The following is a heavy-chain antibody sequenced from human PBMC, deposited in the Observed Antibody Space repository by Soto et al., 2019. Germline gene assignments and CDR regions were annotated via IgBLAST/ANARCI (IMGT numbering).Heavy chain of an antibody. CDR2: IIPIFGTA. V-gene: IGHV1-69*13. J-gene: IGHJ5*02. CDR1: GGTFSSYA. D-gene: IGHD1-26*01. CDR3: ARFPLYSGSSVEESYWFDP. Sequence: GASVKVSCKASGGTFSSYAISWVRQAPGQGLEWMGGIIPIFGTANYAQKFQGRVTITADESTSTAYMELSSLRSEDTAVYYCARFPLYSGSSVEESYWFDPWGQGTLVTVSS.